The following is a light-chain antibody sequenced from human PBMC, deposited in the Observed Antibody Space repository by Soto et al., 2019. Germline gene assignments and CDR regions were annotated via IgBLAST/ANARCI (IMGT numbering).Light chain of an antibody. J-gene: IGKJ2*01. V-gene: IGKV1-39*01. CDR1: QSISSY. Sequence: DIQMTQSPSALSASVRDRVTITCRASQSISSYLNWYQQKPGKAPKLLIYDASSLQNGLPSRFGGRGSGTDFTLTKRSLQPEEFETYYCQQSYSTPNFGQGTKLEIK. CDR2: DAS. CDR3: QQSYSTPN.